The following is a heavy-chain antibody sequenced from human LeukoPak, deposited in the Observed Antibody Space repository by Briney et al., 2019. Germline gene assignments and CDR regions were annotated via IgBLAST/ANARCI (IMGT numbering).Heavy chain of an antibody. Sequence: PGGSLRLSCAASGFTFSSYAMSWVRQAPGKGLEWVSAISGSGGSTYYADSVKGRFTISRDNSKNTLYLQMNSLRAEDTAVYYRAKGTRYSSGWYGDYWGQGTLVTVSS. CDR3: AKGTRYSSGWYGDY. D-gene: IGHD6-19*01. J-gene: IGHJ4*02. CDR1: GFTFSSYA. CDR2: ISGSGGST. V-gene: IGHV3-23*01.